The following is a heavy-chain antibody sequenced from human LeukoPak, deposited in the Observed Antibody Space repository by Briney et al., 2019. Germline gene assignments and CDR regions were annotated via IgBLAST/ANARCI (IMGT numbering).Heavy chain of an antibody. V-gene: IGHV5-51*01. CDR2: IFPRDSDT. Sequence: GESLKISCKTAGYIFSTTWIGWVRQLPGKGLEWMGIIFPRDSDTRYSPSFRGQVTISADTSISTAYLQWSRLKASDTAIYYCARQGPSDYWGQGTLVTVSS. CDR3: ARQGPSDY. CDR1: GYIFSTTW. J-gene: IGHJ4*02.